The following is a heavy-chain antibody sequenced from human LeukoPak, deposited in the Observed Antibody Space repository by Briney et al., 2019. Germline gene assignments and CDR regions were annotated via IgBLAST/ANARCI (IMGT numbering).Heavy chain of an antibody. D-gene: IGHD3-22*01. CDR1: GDYISSSSYY. CDR3: ARRRYYDSTGYFE. Sequence: PSETLSLTCAVSGDYISSSSYYWGWIRQSPGTGLEWIGDIYHSGRTYYNPSLKSRVAISIDTSKNQFSLRLRSITSADTAVFYCARRRYYDSTGYFEWGRGTLVTVSS. V-gene: IGHV4-39*01. CDR2: IYHSGRT. J-gene: IGHJ1*01.